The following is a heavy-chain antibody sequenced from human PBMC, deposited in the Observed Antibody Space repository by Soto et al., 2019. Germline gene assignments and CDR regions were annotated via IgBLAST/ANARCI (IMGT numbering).Heavy chain of an antibody. CDR3: ARDSPESDDILTGYYRRLSRRSADAFDI. J-gene: IGHJ3*02. Sequence: PSETLSLTGTVSDCSISSGGYYWSWIRQHPGKGLEWIGYIYYSGSTYYNPSLKSRVTISVDTSKNQFSLKLSSVTAADTAVYYCARDSPESDDILTGYYRRLSRRSADAFDIWGQGTMVTVSS. V-gene: IGHV4-31*03. D-gene: IGHD3-9*01. CDR2: IYYSGST. CDR1: DCSISSGGYY.